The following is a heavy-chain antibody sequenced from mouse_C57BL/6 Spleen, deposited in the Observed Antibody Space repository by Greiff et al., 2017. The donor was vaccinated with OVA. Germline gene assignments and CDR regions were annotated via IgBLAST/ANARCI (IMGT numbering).Heavy chain of an antibody. V-gene: IGHV1-47*01. J-gene: IGHJ2*01. Sequence: VKLMESGAELVKPGASVKMSCKASGYTFTTYPIEWMKQNHGKSLEWIGNFHPYNDDTKYNEKFKGKATLTVEKSSSTVYLELSRLTSDDSAVYYCAIITTVVAPFDYWGQGTTLTVSS. CDR2: FHPYNDDT. CDR1: GYTFTTYP. CDR3: AIITTVVAPFDY. D-gene: IGHD1-1*01.